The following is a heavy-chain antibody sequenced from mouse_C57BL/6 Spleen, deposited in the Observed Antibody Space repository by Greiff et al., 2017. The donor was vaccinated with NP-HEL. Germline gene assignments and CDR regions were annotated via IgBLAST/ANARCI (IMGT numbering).Heavy chain of an antibody. Sequence: VQLQQSGAELVRPGASVKLSCKASGYTFTDYYINWVKQRPGQGLEWIARIYPGSGNTYYNEKFKGKATLTAEKSSSTAYMQLSSLTSEDSAVYFCARGGLYGNYDYWGQCTTLTVSS. CDR3: ARGGLYGNYDY. D-gene: IGHD2-10*02. J-gene: IGHJ2*01. CDR1: GYTFTDYY. CDR2: IYPGSGNT. V-gene: IGHV1-76*01.